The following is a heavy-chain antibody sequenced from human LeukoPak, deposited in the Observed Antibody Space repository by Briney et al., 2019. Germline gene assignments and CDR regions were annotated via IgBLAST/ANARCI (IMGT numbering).Heavy chain of an antibody. V-gene: IGHV3-48*03. Sequence: PGGSLRLSCAASGFTFSSYEMNWVRQAPGKGLEWVSYISSSGSTIYYADSVKGRFTISRDNAKNSLYLQMNSLRAEDTAVYYCARDWGIYYDSEYFQHWGQGTLVTVSS. D-gene: IGHD3-22*01. CDR2: ISSSGSTI. J-gene: IGHJ1*01. CDR3: ARDWGIYYDSEYFQH. CDR1: GFTFSSYE.